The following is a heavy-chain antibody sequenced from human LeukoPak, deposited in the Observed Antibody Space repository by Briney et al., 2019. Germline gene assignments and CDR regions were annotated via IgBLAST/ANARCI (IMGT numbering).Heavy chain of an antibody. CDR2: ISSSSFKI. CDR3: VRDPSYGSSWYYYMDV. D-gene: IGHD6-13*01. J-gene: IGHJ6*03. V-gene: IGHV3-48*04. CDR1: EFTFVRYT. Sequence: GRSLRLSCAASEFTFVRYTMNWVRQAPGMGLEWVSYISSSSFKIGYADSVKGRFTISRDNSKNSLYLQMDSLRVEDTAVYYCVRDPSYGSSWYYYMDVWGKGTTVTVSS.